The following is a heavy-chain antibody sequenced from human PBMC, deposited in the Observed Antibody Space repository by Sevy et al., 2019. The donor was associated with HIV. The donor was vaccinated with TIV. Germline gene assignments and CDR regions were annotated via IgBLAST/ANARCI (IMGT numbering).Heavy chain of an antibody. D-gene: IGHD4-17*01. CDR2: IYYGGST. V-gene: IGHV4-39*01. CDR3: ATRSTVTPLSPLYNLFES. Sequence: SETLSLTCIVSGGSISSSIYYWGWIRQPPGKGLEWIGSIYYGGSTYYNPSLKSRVTISVDTSKNQFSLKLSSVTAADTAVYYCATRSTVTPLSPLYNLFESWGQGTLVTVSS. J-gene: IGHJ5*01. CDR1: GGSISSSIYY.